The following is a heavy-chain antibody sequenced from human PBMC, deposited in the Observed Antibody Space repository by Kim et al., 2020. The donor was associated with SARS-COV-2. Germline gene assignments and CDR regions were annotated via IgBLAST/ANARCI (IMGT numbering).Heavy chain of an antibody. Sequence: SVKVSCKASGGTFSSYAISWVRQAPGQGLEWMGGIIPIFGTANYAQKFQGRVTITADESTSTAYMELSSLRSEDTAVYYCARGSWNGDYDYYYYGMDVWGQGTTVTVSS. J-gene: IGHJ6*02. V-gene: IGHV1-69*13. CDR2: IIPIFGTA. CDR3: ARGSWNGDYDYYYYGMDV. D-gene: IGHD4-17*01. CDR1: GGTFSSYA.